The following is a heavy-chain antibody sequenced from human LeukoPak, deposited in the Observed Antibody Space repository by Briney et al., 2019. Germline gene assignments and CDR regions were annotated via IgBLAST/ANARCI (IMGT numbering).Heavy chain of an antibody. CDR3: SKGYGVHEY. Sequence: GGSLRLSCAASGFTFSSYEMNWVRQAPGKGLEWISYISTSGSTIYYADSVKGRFTISRDNAKNSLYLQMNSLRAEDTAVYYCSKGYGVHEYWGQGTLVTVSS. J-gene: IGHJ4*02. V-gene: IGHV3-48*03. CDR1: GFTFSSYE. CDR2: ISTSGSTI. D-gene: IGHD4-17*01.